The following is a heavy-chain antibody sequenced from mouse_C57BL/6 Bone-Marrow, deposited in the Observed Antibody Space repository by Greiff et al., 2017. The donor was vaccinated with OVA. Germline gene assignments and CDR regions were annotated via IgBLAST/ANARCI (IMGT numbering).Heavy chain of an antibody. CDR3: ASPYYYGSSPFAY. Sequence: VQLQQPGAELVKPGASVKMSCKASGYTFTSYWITWVKQRPGQGLEWIGDIYPGSGSTNYNEKFKSKATLTVDTSSSTAYMQLSSLTSEDSAVYDGASPYYYGSSPFAYWGQGTLVTVSA. J-gene: IGHJ3*01. V-gene: IGHV1-55*01. CDR1: GYTFTSYW. D-gene: IGHD1-1*01. CDR2: IYPGSGST.